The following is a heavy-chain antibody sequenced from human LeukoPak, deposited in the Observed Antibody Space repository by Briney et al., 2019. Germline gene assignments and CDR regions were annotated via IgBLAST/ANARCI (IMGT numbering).Heavy chain of an antibody. D-gene: IGHD6-19*01. J-gene: IGHJ4*02. CDR2: INHSGST. CDR3: ARGPRGQWLALYYFDY. CDR1: GGSFSGYY. Sequence: PSETLSLTCAAYGGSFSGYYWSWIRQPPGKGLEWIGEINHSGSTNYNPSLKSRVTISVDTSKNQFSLKLSSVTAADTAVYYCARGPRGQWLALYYFDYWGQGTLVTVSS. V-gene: IGHV4-34*01.